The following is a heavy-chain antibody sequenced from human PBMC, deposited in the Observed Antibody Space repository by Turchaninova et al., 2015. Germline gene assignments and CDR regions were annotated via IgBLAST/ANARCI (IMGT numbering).Heavy chain of an antibody. CDR2: IWPGDSDI. Sequence: EVQLVQSGAAVKKPGESLKISCKGSGYSFTSYWFAWVRPMPGKGLECIGFIWPGDSDIRYNPAFQGQVTIAADKSKSTADLQWSSLKASDTAMYYCARLANYDSSDSLGCWGQGTLVTVSS. J-gene: IGHJ1*01. D-gene: IGHD3-22*01. V-gene: IGHV5-51*01. CDR3: ARLANYDSSDSLGC. CDR1: GYSFTSYW.